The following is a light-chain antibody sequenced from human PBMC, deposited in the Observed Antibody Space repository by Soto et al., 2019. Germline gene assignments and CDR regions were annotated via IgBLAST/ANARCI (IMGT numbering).Light chain of an antibody. Sequence: EIVLPQSPGTLSLSTGERATLSCRASEGVSSTHLAWYQQKPGQAPRLLIYGASSRATGIPDRFSGSGSGADFTLTISRLEPEDFAVYYCQQYGRSWTFGQGTKV. CDR1: EGVSSTH. V-gene: IGKV3-20*01. CDR3: QQYGRSWT. J-gene: IGKJ1*01. CDR2: GAS.